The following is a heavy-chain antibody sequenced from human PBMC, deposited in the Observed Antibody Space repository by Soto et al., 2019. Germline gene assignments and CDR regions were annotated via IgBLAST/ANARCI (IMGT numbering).Heavy chain of an antibody. V-gene: IGHV3-21*01. CDR1: GSTFSSYS. Sequence: GWSLRLSCAASGSTFSSYSMNWVRQAPGKGLEWVSSISSSSSYIYYADSVKGRFTISRDNAKNSLYLQMNSLRAEDTAVYYCARARVSSSSYFDYWGQGTLVTVSS. D-gene: IGHD6-13*01. CDR2: ISSSSSYI. CDR3: ARARVSSSSYFDY. J-gene: IGHJ4*02.